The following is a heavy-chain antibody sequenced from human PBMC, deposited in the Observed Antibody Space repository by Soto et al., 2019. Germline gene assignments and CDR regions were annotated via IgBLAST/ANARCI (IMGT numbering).Heavy chain of an antibody. J-gene: IGHJ4*02. D-gene: IGHD6-13*01. CDR1: GDSVSSNSAT. Sequence: SQTLSLTCAISGDSVSSNSATWNWIRQSPSRGLEWLGRTYYRSKWYNDYAQSVKSRITINPDTSNNQFSLQLNSVTPEDTAVYYSASERVQQVHYFDDWGQGALVTVSS. V-gene: IGHV6-1*01. CDR3: ASERVQQVHYFDD. CDR2: TYYRSKWYN.